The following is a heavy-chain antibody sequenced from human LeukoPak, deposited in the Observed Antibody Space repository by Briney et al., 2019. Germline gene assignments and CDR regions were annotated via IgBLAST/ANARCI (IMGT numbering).Heavy chain of an antibody. CDR1: GGTFSSYA. J-gene: IGHJ4*02. CDR2: IIPIFGTV. D-gene: IGHD3-22*01. V-gene: IGHV1-69*13. CDR3: AGSLKFITMIPHY. Sequence: SVKVSCKASGGTFSSYAISWVRQAPGQGLEWMGGIIPIFGTVNYAQKSQGRVTITADESTSTAYMELSSLRSEDTAVFYCAGSLKFITMIPHYWGQGTLVTVSS.